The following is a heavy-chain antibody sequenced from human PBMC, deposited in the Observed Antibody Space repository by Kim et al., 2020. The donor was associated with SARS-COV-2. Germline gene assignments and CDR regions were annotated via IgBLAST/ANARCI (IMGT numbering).Heavy chain of an antibody. CDR3: ARRRGFGELSFDY. D-gene: IGHD3-10*01. Sequence: YARNFEGRVTMTRDTSTSTVYMELSSLRSEDTAVYYCARRRGFGELSFDYWGQGTLVTVSS. J-gene: IGHJ4*02. V-gene: IGHV1-46*01.